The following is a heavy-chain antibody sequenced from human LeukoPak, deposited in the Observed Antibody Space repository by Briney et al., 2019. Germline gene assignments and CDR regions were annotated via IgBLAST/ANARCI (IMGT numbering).Heavy chain of an antibody. V-gene: IGHV3-48*01. D-gene: IGHD4-23*01. CDR1: GFTFSSYS. J-gene: IGHJ4*02. CDR3: ARETMVVTPGY. CDR2: ISSSSSTI. Sequence: GGSLRLSCAASGFTFSSYSMNWVRQAPGKGLEWVSYISSSSSTIYYADSVKGRFTISRDNAKNSLYLQMNSLRAEDTAVYYCARETMVVTPGYWGQGTLVTVSS.